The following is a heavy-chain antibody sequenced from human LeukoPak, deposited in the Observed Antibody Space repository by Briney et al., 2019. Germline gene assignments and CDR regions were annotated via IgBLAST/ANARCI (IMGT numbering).Heavy chain of an antibody. CDR2: NSWTT. J-gene: IGHJ4*02. V-gene: IGHV4-39*01. CDR3: ARRLHYFVY. D-gene: IGHD2-21*02. Sequence: SETLSLTSTVSVGSSIRTYYHWDWSRQPPGKRLEWMGSNSWTTYYNPSLKGRVTIFVDRSSNQFSLRLSSVPAAATAVYFCARRLHYFVYWGQGSLVTVSS. CDR1: VGSSIRTYYH.